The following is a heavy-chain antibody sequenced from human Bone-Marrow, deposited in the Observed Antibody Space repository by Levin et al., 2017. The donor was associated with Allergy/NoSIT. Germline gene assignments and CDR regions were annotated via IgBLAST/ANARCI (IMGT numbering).Heavy chain of an antibody. CDR3: ATRRVGHLDV. CDR1: GLTLSSHS. J-gene: IGHJ6*04. D-gene: IGHD1-26*01. CDR2: ISSDSTIK. V-gene: IGHV3-48*01. Sequence: GGSLRLSCAASGLTLSSHSMTWVRQGPGKGLDWVSYISSDSTIKYYADSVRGRFTIPRDNDKNELYLQMNSLRADDTAVYYCATRRVGHLDVWGKGTTVIVSS.